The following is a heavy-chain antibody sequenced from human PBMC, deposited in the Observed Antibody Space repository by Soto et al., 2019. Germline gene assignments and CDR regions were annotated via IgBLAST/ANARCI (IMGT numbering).Heavy chain of an antibody. V-gene: IGHV3-21*01. J-gene: IGHJ5*02. CDR3: TRDASRDSSARGWFDP. CDR2: ISSNSAYI. Sequence: LRLSCAASGFTFRSFTMNWVRQAPGKGLEWVSTISSNSAYIYYTDALRGRFTISRDNARNSLHLQMNSLRAEDTAVYYCTRDASRDSSARGWFDPWGPGTLVTVSS. D-gene: IGHD6-13*01. CDR1: GFTFRSFT.